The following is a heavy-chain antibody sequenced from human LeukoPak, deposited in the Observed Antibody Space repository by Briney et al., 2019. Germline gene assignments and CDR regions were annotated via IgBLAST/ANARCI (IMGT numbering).Heavy chain of an antibody. CDR1: GFTFSNYA. V-gene: IGHV3-23*01. J-gene: IGHJ4*02. CDR2: ISGSGDGT. D-gene: IGHD3-16*02. CDR3: ARAVDDYVWGSYRPPGH. Sequence: PGGSLRLSCAASGFTFSNYAMSWVRQAPGKGLEWVSGISGSGDGTYYADSVKGRFTISRDISKTTLYLQMNSLRAEDTAVYYCARAVDDYVWGSYRPPGHWGQGTLVTVSS.